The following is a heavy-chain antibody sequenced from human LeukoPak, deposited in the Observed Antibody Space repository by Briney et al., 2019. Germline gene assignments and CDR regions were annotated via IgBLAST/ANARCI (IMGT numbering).Heavy chain of an antibody. J-gene: IGHJ5*02. CDR3: ARVYLGGIGSYYDFWSGQPNWFDP. CDR1: GGSISSSSYY. D-gene: IGHD3-3*01. CDR2: IYYSGSP. Sequence: SETLSLTCTVSGGSISSSSYYWGWIRQPPGKGLEWIGSIYYSGSPYYNPSLKSRVTISVDTSKKQFSLKLSSVTAADTAVYYCARVYLGGIGSYYDFWSGQPNWFDPWGQGTLVTVSS. V-gene: IGHV4-39*01.